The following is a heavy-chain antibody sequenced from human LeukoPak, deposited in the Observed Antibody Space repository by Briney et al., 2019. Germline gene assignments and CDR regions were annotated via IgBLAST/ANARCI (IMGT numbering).Heavy chain of an antibody. V-gene: IGHV3-7*01. CDR2: INQDESVK. CDR1: GFTFSSYW. Sequence: GGSLRLSCAASGFTFSSYWMTWVRQAPGKGLEWVANINQDESVKYYVDSVKGRLTISRDNAKDSLYLQMNSLRAEDAAVYYCARLHYHENSGYRPFDSWGQGTLAAVSS. J-gene: IGHJ4*02. CDR3: ARLHYHENSGYRPFDS. D-gene: IGHD3-22*01.